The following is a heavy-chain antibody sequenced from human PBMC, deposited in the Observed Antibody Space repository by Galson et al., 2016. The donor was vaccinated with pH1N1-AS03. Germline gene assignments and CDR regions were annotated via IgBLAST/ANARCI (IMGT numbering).Heavy chain of an antibody. CDR2: ISHSGST. CDR1: DGSVRSTSYY. CDR3: ARGVDNFNVFVFEM. Sequence: SETLSLTCNVSDGSVRSTSYYWGWIRQPPGKGLEWIGEISHSGSTKYNPSLKSRVAISIHASKNQFSLTVTSVTAADTAIYYCARGVDNFNVFVFEMWGRGTMVTVSS. D-gene: IGHD1-20*01. J-gene: IGHJ3*02. V-gene: IGHV4-39*07.